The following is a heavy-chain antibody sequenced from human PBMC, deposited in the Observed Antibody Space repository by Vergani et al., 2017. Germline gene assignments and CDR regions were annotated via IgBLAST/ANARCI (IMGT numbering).Heavy chain of an antibody. CDR2: INTNTGNP. V-gene: IGHV7-4-1*02. J-gene: IGHJ4*02. D-gene: IGHD3-22*01. Sequence: QVQLVQSGAEVKKPGASVKVSCKASGYTFTSYGISWVRQAPGQGLEWMGWINTNTGNPTYAQGFAGRFVFSLDTSVSTAYLQISSLKAEDTAVYYCASRYYDSSGYYVEFDYWGQGTLVTVSS. CDR3: ASRYYDSSGYYVEFDY. CDR1: GYTFTSYG.